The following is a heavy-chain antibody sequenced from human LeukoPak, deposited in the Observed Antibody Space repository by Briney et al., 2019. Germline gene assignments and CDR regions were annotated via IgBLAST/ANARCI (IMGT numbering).Heavy chain of an antibody. J-gene: IGHJ4*02. CDR1: GYSFTSYW. CDR2: IYPGDSDT. D-gene: IGHD3-10*01. Sequence: PGESLKISCKGFGYSFTSYWIGWVRQMPGKGLEWMGIIYPGDSDTRYSPSFQGQVTISADKSISTAYLQWSSLKASDTAMYYCTARGVDYYGSGSYSDYWGQGTLVTVSS. CDR3: TARGVDYYGSGSYSDY. V-gene: IGHV5-51*01.